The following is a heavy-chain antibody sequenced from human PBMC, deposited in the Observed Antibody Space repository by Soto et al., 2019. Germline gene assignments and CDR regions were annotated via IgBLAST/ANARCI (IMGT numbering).Heavy chain of an antibody. CDR2: IYYSGST. J-gene: IGHJ4*02. CDR3: ARANSGSYYYPGAAPIDY. Sequence: PSETLSLTCTVSGGSISSGGYYWSWIRQHPWKGLEWIGYIYYSGSTYYNPSLKSRVTISVDTFKNQFSLKLRSEDTAVYYCARANSGSYYYPGAAPIDYWGQGTLVTVSS. D-gene: IGHD1-26*01. V-gene: IGHV4-31*03. CDR1: GGSISSGGYY.